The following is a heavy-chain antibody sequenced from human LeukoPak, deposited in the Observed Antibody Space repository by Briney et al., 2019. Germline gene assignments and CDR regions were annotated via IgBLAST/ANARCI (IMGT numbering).Heavy chain of an antibody. J-gene: IGHJ4*02. V-gene: IGHV3-53*04. CDR3: ARGGRIHPFHYLDY. CDR1: GFTVISNY. CDR2: IYSGGST. Sequence: GGSLRLSCAASGFTVISNYMTWVRQDPGAGLQWGSVIYSGGSTYYADSVKGRFTISRHSSQNTLYLQMNSLTPEDTAVYYCARGGRIHPFHYLDYWGRGTLVTVSS. D-gene: IGHD1-14*01.